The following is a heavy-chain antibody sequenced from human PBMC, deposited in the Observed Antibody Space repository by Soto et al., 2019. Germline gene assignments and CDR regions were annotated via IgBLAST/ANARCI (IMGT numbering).Heavy chain of an antibody. CDR1: GFTFSYYA. V-gene: IGHV3-21*06. Sequence: WGSLRLSCAASGFTFSYYALHFCRRAPLKGLEWVSSISGIRDYIRYADSVKGRFTISRDNAKTSLYLQMNSLTAEDTAVYYCAREGVHNYNEYYFDYWGQGTLVTVSS. D-gene: IGHD3-22*01. CDR3: AREGVHNYNEYYFDY. CDR2: ISGIRDYI. J-gene: IGHJ4*02.